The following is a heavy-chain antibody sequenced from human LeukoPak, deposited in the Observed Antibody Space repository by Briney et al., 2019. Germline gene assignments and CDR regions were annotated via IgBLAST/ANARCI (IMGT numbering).Heavy chain of an antibody. J-gene: IGHJ3*02. CDR3: ARDGYYYDSNGDDAFDI. CDR1: GYTFTSYG. D-gene: IGHD3-22*01. CDR2: ISAYNGNT. V-gene: IGHV1-18*01. Sequence: ASVKVSCKASGYTFTSYGISWVRQAPGQGLEWMGWISAYNGNTNYAQKLQGRVTMTTDTSTSTAYMELRSLRSDDTAVYYCARDGYYYDSNGDDAFDIWGQGTMVTVSS.